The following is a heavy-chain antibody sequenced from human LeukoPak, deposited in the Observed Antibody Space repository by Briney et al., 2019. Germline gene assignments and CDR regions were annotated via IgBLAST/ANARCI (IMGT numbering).Heavy chain of an antibody. D-gene: IGHD2-21*01. CDR3: VRGDWYFES. CDR1: GFNFSDSR. Sequence: GGSLRLSCVASGFNFSDSRMTWVRQAPGKGLQWVANVNRDGTEKHFLDSVEGRFTISRDNAKKSLYLQMSSLRPQDTAVYFCVRGDWYFESWGQGTLVTVSS. J-gene: IGHJ4*02. CDR2: VNRDGTEK. V-gene: IGHV3-7*04.